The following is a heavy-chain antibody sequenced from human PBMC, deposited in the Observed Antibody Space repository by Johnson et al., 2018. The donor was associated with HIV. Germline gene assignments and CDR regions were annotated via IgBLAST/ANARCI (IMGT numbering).Heavy chain of an antibody. D-gene: IGHD4-17*01. Sequence: QVYLVESGGGVVQPGRSLRLSCAASGFTFSSYGMHWVRQAPGKGLEWVAVIWYDGSNKYSADSVKGQFTISRDNSKNTLYLQMNSLRAEDTAVYYCAKVNGDYKTDAFDIWGQGTMVTVSS. CDR3: AKVNGDYKTDAFDI. V-gene: IGHV3-33*06. CDR1: GFTFSSYG. CDR2: IWYDGSNK. J-gene: IGHJ3*02.